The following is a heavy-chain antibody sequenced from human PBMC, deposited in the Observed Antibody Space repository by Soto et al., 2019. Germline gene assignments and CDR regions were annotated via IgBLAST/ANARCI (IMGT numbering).Heavy chain of an antibody. J-gene: IGHJ3*02. Sequence: QVQLVQSGAEVKKPGASVKVSCKASGYTFTGYYMHWVRQATGQGLEWMGWINPNSGGTNYAQKFQGWVTMTRDTSISTAYMELSRLRSDDTAVYYCARSMSPRTGIDAFDIWGQGTMVTVSS. CDR1: GYTFTGYY. V-gene: IGHV1-2*04. CDR2: INPNSGGT. D-gene: IGHD1-1*01. CDR3: ARSMSPRTGIDAFDI.